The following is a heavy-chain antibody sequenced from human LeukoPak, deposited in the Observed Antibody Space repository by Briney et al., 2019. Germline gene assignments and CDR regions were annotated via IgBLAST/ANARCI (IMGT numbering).Heavy chain of an antibody. CDR2: IYYSGST. V-gene: IGHV4-39*07. Sequence: SETLSLTCTVSGGSISSSSYYWGWIRQPPGRGLEWIGSIYYSGSTYYNPSLKSRVTISVDTSKNQVSLKMSSVTAADTALYFCARDCTGRFSRDYYDPWGQGTLVTVSS. J-gene: IGHJ5*02. D-gene: IGHD2-8*02. CDR1: GGSISSSSYY. CDR3: ARDCTGRFSRDYYDP.